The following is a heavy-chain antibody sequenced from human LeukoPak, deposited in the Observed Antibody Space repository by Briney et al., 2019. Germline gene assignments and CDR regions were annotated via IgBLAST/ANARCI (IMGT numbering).Heavy chain of an antibody. CDR2: IGGSGSTI. D-gene: IGHD3-10*01. J-gene: IGHJ4*02. CDR3: ARDDLYGSGSYLPS. CDR1: GFTFSSYA. Sequence: PGGSLRLSCAASGFTFSSYAMHWVRQAPGKGLEWVSYIGGSGSTIYYADSVKGRFTVSRDNAKNSLYLQMNSLRAEDTAVYYCARDDLYGSGSYLPSWGQGTLVTVSS. V-gene: IGHV3-48*04.